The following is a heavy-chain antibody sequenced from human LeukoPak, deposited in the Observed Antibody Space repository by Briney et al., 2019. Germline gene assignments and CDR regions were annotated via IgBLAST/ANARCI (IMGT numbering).Heavy chain of an antibody. Sequence: GGSLRLSCAASGFTFDDYAMHWVRQAPGKGLEWVSGISWNSGSIGYADSVKGRFTISRDNAKNSLYLQMNSLRAEDMALYYCAKAVVPAAHTEDAFDIWGQGTMVTVSS. J-gene: IGHJ3*02. CDR1: GFTFDDYA. CDR2: ISWNSGSI. V-gene: IGHV3-9*03. D-gene: IGHD2-2*01. CDR3: AKAVVPAAHTEDAFDI.